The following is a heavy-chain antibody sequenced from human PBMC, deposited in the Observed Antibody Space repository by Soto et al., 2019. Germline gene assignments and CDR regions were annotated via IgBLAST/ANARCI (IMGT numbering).Heavy chain of an antibody. V-gene: IGHV1-69*13. D-gene: IGHD2-2*01. CDR1: GGTFSSYA. J-gene: IGHJ5*02. CDR2: IIPIFGTA. CDR3: ARDPYCSSTSCSRYNWFDP. Sequence: ASVKVTYKASGGTFSSYAISWVRQAPGQGLEWMGGIIPIFGTANYAQKFQGRVTITADESTSTAYMELSSLRSEDTAVYYCARDPYCSSTSCSRYNWFDPWGKGTLVTVSS.